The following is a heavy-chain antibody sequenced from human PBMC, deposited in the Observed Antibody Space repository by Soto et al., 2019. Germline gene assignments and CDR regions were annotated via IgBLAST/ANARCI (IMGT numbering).Heavy chain of an antibody. D-gene: IGHD3-16*01. Sequence: GGSLRLSCTSSGFTFASYNMLWFGQAPGKGLEWVSYISSSGSTIYYADSVKGRFTISRDNAKNSLYLQMNSLRAEDTAVYYCARLRGPYYYYCMDVWGQGTTVTVSS. CDR3: ARLRGPYYYYCMDV. V-gene: IGHV3-48*04. J-gene: IGHJ6*02. CDR2: ISSSGSTI. CDR1: GFTFASYN.